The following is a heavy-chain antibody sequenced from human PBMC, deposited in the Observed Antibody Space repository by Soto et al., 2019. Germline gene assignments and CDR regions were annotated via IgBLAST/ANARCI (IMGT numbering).Heavy chain of an antibody. D-gene: IGHD6-19*01. CDR1: GFIFSDYY. J-gene: IGHJ4*02. CDR2: ISSGSII. Sequence: QVQLVESGGGLVKPGGSLRLSCAASGFIFSDYYMSWIRQAPGKGLEWVSYISSGSIIYYADSVKGRFTISRDNARHSMYLQRNSLRAEDTAVYYSARHWNSWRMWLVRPLVPTFGYLGQGTLVTVSS. CDR3: ARHWNSWRMWLVRPLVPTFGY. V-gene: IGHV3-11*01.